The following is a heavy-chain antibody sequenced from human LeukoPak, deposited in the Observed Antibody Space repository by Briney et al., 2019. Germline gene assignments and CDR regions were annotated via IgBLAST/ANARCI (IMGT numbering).Heavy chain of an antibody. D-gene: IGHD2-2*01. Sequence: SETLSLTCTVSGGSISSGGYYWSWIRQPPGKGLEWIGYIYHSGSTYYNPSLKSRVTISVDRSKNQFSLKLSSVTAADTAVYYCARAYCSSTSCYLFDYWGQGTLVTVSS. CDR2: IYHSGST. V-gene: IGHV4-30-2*01. J-gene: IGHJ4*02. CDR1: GGSISSGGYY. CDR3: ARAYCSSTSCYLFDY.